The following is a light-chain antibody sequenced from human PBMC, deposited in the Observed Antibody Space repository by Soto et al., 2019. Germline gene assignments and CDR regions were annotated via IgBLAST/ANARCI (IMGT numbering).Light chain of an antibody. CDR3: QQRRNWPPRLP. Sequence: EIVLTQSPATLSLSPGGRATLSCRASQSVSSYLAWYQQKPGQAPRLLSYDASNRATGIPARFSGSGSGTDFTLTISSLEPEDFAVYCCQQRRNWPPRLPFGGGTKVEIK. V-gene: IGKV3-11*01. CDR2: DAS. J-gene: IGKJ4*02. CDR1: QSVSSY.